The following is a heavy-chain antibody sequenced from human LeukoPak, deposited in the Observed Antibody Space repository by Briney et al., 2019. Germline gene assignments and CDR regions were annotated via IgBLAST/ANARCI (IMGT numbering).Heavy chain of an antibody. V-gene: IGHV3-64*01. J-gene: IGHJ4*02. CDR2: ISSNGGST. Sequence: PGGSLRLSCAASGFTFSSYAMHWVRQAPGKGLEYVSAISSNGGSTYYANSVKGRFTISRDNAKNSLYLQMNSLRSEDTAVYYCARETPDSSGWDWGQGTLVTVSS. CDR3: ARETPDSSGWD. D-gene: IGHD6-19*01. CDR1: GFTFSSYA.